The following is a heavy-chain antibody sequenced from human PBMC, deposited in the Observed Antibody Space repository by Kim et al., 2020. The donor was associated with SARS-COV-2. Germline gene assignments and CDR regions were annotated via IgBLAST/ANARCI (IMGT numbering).Heavy chain of an antibody. CDR1: GFTFSSYG. J-gene: IGHJ6*02. D-gene: IGHD3-3*01. CDR2: IWYDGSNK. CDR3: ARDTEPVRGDKRYDFWSGSNPYYYYYGMDV. V-gene: IGHV3-33*01. Sequence: GGSLRLSCAASGFTFSSYGMHWVRQAPGKGLEWVAVIWYDGSNKYYADSVKGRFTISRDNSKNTLYLQMNSLRAEDTAVYYCARDTEPVRGDKRYDFWSGSNPYYYYYGMDVWGQGTTVTVSS.